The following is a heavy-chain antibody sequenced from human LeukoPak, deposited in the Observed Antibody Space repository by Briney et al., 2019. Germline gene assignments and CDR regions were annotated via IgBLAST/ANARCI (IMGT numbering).Heavy chain of an antibody. CDR2: TYYRSKWYN. D-gene: IGHD3-10*01. CDR3: ASGAYWFDP. CDR1: GDIVSSNGAT. V-gene: IGHV6-1*01. J-gene: IGHJ5*02. Sequence: SQTLSLTCAISGDIVSSNGATWNWIRQSPSRGLEWLGRTYYRSKWYNDYALSVKSRITINPDTSKNQFSLQLNSVTPEDTAMYYCASGAYWFDPWGQGTLVTVSS.